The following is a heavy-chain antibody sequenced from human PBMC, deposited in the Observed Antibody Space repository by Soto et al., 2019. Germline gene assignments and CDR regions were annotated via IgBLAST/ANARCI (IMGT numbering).Heavy chain of an antibody. CDR2: IKGDGSRT. J-gene: IGHJ4*02. D-gene: IGHD6-13*01. Sequence: DVQLVESGGGLFQPGGSLRLSCAASGFSFSNWWMHWVRQAPGTGLVWVSRIKGDGSRTNYADSVKCRFTVSRDNAKNTVYLQVNSLRVEDTAVYYCAKDLHDAAADYWGQGTLVTVCS. CDR3: AKDLHDAAADY. V-gene: IGHV3-74*01. CDR1: GFSFSNWW.